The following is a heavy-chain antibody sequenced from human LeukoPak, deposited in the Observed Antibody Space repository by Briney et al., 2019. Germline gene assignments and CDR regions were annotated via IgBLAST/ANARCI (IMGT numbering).Heavy chain of an antibody. V-gene: IGHV5-51*01. CDR2: IYPGDSDT. D-gene: IGHD3-9*01. CDR3: ARAYYDILTGYYSIQYYFDY. CDR1: GYSFTSYW. Sequence: GESLKISCTGSGYSFTSYWIGWVRQMPGKGLEWMGIIYPGDSDTRYSPSFQGQVTISADKSISTAYLQWSSLKASDTAMYYCARAYYDILTGYYSIQYYFDYWGQGTLVTVTS. J-gene: IGHJ4*02.